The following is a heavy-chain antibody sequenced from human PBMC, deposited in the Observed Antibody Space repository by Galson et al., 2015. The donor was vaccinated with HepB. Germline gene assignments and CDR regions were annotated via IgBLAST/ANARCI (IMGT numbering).Heavy chain of an antibody. D-gene: IGHD3-3*01. CDR1: GFPFSNFW. CDR3: ARRADFWSGYFGYYYHYMDV. CDR2: IKQDGNEK. Sequence: LRLSCAVSGFPFSNFWMTWVRQAPGKGLEWVANIKQDGNEKYYVDSVKGRFTISRDNAKNSLYLQMNSLRVEDTAVYYCARRADFWSGYFGYYYHYMDVWGKGTTVTASS. V-gene: IGHV3-7*01. J-gene: IGHJ6*03.